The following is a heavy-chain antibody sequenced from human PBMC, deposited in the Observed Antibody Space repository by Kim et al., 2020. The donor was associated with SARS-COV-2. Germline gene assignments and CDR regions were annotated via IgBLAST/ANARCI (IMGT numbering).Heavy chain of an antibody. Sequence: GGSLRLSCAASGFNFAKFAISWVRQAPGKGLEWVSSISIGGGQNHADFVKGRFTISRDNSKNMVFLQMNSLRAEDTAVYYCARRPGLRGGGCFVLCGQGTMVTVSS. J-gene: IGHJ3*01. CDR3: ARRPGLRGGGCFVL. D-gene: IGHD2-21*01. V-gene: IGHV3-23*01. CDR1: GFNFAKFA. CDR2: ISIGGGQ.